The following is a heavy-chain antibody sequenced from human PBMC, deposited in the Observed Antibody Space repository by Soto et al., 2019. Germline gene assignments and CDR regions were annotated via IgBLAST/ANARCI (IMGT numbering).Heavy chain of an antibody. CDR1: GFTFSSYS. CDR3: ARRTYYYYYMDV. Sequence: EVQLVESGGGLVQPGGSLRLSCAASGFTFSSYSMNLVRQAPGKGLEWVSYISSSSSTIYYADSVKGRFTISRDNVKNSLYLQMNSLRAEDTAVYFCARRTYYYYYMDVWGKGTTVTVSS. J-gene: IGHJ6*03. V-gene: IGHV3-48*01. CDR2: ISSSSSTI.